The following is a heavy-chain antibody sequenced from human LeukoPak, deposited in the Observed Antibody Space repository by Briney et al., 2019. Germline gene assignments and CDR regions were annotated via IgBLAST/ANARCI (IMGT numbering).Heavy chain of an antibody. CDR1: GGSISSYY. CDR2: IYYSGST. CDR3: ARSGASSPAGKGFDL. J-gene: IGHJ5*02. Sequence: RTSETLSLTCTASGGSISSYYWSWIRQPPGKGLEWIGYIYYSGSTNYNPSLKSRVTISVDTSKNQFSLKLSSVTAADTAVYYCARSGASSPAGKGFDLWGQGTLVTVSS. V-gene: IGHV4-59*08. D-gene: IGHD6-13*01.